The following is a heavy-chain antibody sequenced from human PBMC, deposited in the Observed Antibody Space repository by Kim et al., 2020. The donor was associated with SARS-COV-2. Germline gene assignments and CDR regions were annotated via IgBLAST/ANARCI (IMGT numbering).Heavy chain of an antibody. Sequence: GGSLRLSCSASGFTISSYFMHWVRQAPGKGLEYVSAINTNGGVTYYADSVKGRFTISRDNPKNTLYLQMSSLRREDTAVYYCGLYGSRTLPLDWGQGTLV. V-gene: IGHV3-64*03. CDR2: INTNGGVT. CDR3: GLYGSRTLPLD. J-gene: IGHJ4*02. CDR1: GFTISSYF. D-gene: IGHD3-10*01.